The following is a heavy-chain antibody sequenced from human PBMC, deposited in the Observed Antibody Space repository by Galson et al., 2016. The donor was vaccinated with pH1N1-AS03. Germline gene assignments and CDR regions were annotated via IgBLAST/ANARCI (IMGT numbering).Heavy chain of an antibody. D-gene: IGHD3-3*01. CDR3: ARGPDHWSDRHYYYGMDV. J-gene: IGHJ6*02. Sequence: SVKVSCKASGDTFNNYTFNWLRQAPGQGLEWMGRIIPILGITNYAQRFQDRVTITADESTRTAYMELSSLRSEDTAVYFCARGPDHWSDRHYYYGMDVWGQGTTVTVSS. CDR1: GDTFNNYT. CDR2: IIPILGIT. V-gene: IGHV1-69*02.